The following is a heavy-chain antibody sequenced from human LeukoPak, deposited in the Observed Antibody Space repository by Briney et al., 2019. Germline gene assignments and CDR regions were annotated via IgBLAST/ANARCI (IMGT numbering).Heavy chain of an antibody. CDR1: GGSISSGSYY. CDR2: IYTSGST. CDR3: ARITAAGTGFDP. V-gene: IGHV4-61*02. D-gene: IGHD6-13*01. J-gene: IGHJ5*02. Sequence: SETLSLTCSVSGGSISSGSYYWSWIRQPAGKGLEWIGRIYTSGSTNYNPSPKSRVTISADTSKNQFSLNLNSVTAADTAVYYCARITAAGTGFDPWGQGTLVTVSS.